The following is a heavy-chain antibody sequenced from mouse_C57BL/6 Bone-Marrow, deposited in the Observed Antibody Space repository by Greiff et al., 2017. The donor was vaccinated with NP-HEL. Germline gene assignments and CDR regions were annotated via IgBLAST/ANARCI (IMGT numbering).Heavy chain of an antibody. V-gene: IGHV2-3*01. D-gene: IGHD1-1*01. CDR1: GFSLTSYG. CDR3: AKPIYYYGSSYEWAYYAMDY. J-gene: IGHJ4*01. Sequence: QVQLQQSGPGLVAPSQSLSITCTVSGFSLTSYGVSWVRQPPGKGLEWLGVIWGDGSTNYHSALISRLSISKDNSKSQVFLKLNSLQTDDTATYYCAKPIYYYGSSYEWAYYAMDYWGQGTSGTVSS. CDR2: IWGDGST.